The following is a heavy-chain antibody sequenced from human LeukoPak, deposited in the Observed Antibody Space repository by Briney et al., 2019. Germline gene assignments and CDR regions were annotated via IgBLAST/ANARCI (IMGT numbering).Heavy chain of an antibody. CDR2: INHSGST. CDR3: ARGRGIAARYFDY. V-gene: IGHV4-34*01. CDR1: GGSFSGYY. Sequence: SETLSLTCAVYGGSFSGYYWSWIRQPPGKGLEWIGEINHSGSTNYNPSLKSRVTISVDTSKNQFSLKLSSVTAADTAVYYCARGRGIAARYFDYWGQGTLATVSS. J-gene: IGHJ4*02. D-gene: IGHD6-6*01.